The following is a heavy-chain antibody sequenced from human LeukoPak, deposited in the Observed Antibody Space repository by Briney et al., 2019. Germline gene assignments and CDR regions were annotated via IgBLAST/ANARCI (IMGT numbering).Heavy chain of an antibody. J-gene: IGHJ3*02. CDR3: AKGGSKDYDRDAFDI. D-gene: IGHD3-3*01. V-gene: IGHV3-9*03. CDR1: GFTFNNYN. CDR2: ISWNSGSI. Sequence: GGSLRLSCAASGFTFNNYNMNWVRQAPGKGLEWVSGISWNSGSIGYADSVKGRFTISRDNAKNSLYLQMNSLRAEDMALYYCAKGGSKDYDRDAFDIWGQGTMVTVSS.